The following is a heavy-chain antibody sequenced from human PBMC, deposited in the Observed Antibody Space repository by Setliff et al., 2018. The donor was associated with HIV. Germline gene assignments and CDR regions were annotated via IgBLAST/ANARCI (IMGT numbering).Heavy chain of an antibody. D-gene: IGHD3-10*01. Sequence: SETLSLTCAVSGYSISSSYWWGWIRQPPGKGLEWIGYIYNNRGTYYNPSLKSRVTMSVDTSNNQFSLKLRSVTAVDTAVYYCARSLLWFGKADWYVDLWGRGTLVTVSS. CDR1: GYSISSSYW. CDR3: ARSLLWFGKADWYVDL. J-gene: IGHJ2*01. CDR2: IYNNRGT. V-gene: IGHV4-28*01.